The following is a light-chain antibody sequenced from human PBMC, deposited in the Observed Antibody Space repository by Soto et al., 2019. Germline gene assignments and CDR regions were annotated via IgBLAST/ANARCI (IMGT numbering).Light chain of an antibody. J-gene: IGKJ1*01. Sequence: EIVLTQSPGTLSLSPGERATLSCRASQSVRSNSLAWYQQKPGQAPRLLMSGTSSRATGIPARFSGSGSGTEFTLTISSLQSEDFAVYYCQQYNNWWTFGQGTKWIS. V-gene: IGKV3-15*01. CDR3: QQYNNWWT. CDR1: QSVRSN. CDR2: GTS.